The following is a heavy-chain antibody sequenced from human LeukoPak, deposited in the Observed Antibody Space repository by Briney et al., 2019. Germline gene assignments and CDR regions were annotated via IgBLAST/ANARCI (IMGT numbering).Heavy chain of an antibody. J-gene: IGHJ4*02. CDR3: ARDWKTNSFDY. CDR1: EFTFTTYG. D-gene: IGHD1-1*01. Sequence: SGGSLRLPCAASEFTFTTYGMHWVRQAPGKGLEWVAIIYYDGSNIYYADYVKGRFTISRDISKNTLYLQMDSLRAEDTAIYYCARDWKTNSFDYWGQGTLVTVSS. CDR2: IYYDGSNI. V-gene: IGHV3-33*01.